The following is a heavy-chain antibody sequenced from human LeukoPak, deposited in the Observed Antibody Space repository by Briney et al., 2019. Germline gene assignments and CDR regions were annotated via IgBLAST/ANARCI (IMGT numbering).Heavy chain of an antibody. Sequence: GGSLRLSCAASGFTFSSYWMSWVRQAPGKGLEWVAKITQDGSDKYYVGSVKGRFTVSRDNAQNSLYLQMHSLRAEDTAIYYCARKWSSSWSSFDYWGQGTLVTVSS. V-gene: IGHV3-7*05. CDR1: GFTFSSYW. D-gene: IGHD6-13*01. CDR3: ARKWSSSWSSFDY. J-gene: IGHJ4*02. CDR2: ITQDGSDK.